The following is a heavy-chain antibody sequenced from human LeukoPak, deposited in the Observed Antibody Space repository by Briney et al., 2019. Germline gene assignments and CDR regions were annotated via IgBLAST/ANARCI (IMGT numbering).Heavy chain of an antibody. CDR3: ARGHTIGAAARWFDP. CDR1: GGSFSTSH. D-gene: IGHD6-13*01. CDR2: IYYSGST. Sequence: SETLSLTCTVSGGSFSTSHWSWIRQPPGKGLEWIGSIYYSGSTNYNPSLKSRVTVSVDTSKMQFSLRLSSVIAADTAMYYCARGHTIGAAARWFDPWGQGTLVTVSS. V-gene: IGHV4-59*01. J-gene: IGHJ5*02.